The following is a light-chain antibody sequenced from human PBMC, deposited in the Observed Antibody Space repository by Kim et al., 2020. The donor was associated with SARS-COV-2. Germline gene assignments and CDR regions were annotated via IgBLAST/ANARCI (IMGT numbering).Light chain of an antibody. V-gene: IGLV4-69*01. J-gene: IGLJ3*02. CDR2: VNNDGNE. CDR1: GGNRGKA. Sequence: RGASVKLTCARKGGNRGKASGGHQQKPEKGPRYLMKVNNDGNESKGDGNPERVSGNSSGAERYLASSSLQSVDEADEYCQSWGVFGGGTKLTVL. CDR3: QSWGV.